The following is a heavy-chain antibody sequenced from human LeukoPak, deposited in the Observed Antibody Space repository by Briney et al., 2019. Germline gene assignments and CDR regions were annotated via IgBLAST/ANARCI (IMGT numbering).Heavy chain of an antibody. Sequence: GGSLRLSCAASGFTFSSYAMSWVRQAPGKGLEWVSAISGSGGSTYYADSVKGRFTISRDNSKNTLYLQMNSLRAEDTAVYYCANLPAGAGSWYGYWGQGTLVTVSS. V-gene: IGHV3-23*01. CDR2: ISGSGGST. CDR3: ANLPAGAGSWYGY. D-gene: IGHD6-13*01. CDR1: GFTFSSYA. J-gene: IGHJ4*02.